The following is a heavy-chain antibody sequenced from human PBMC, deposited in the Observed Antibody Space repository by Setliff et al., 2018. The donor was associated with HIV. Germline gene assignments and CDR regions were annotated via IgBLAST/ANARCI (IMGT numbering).Heavy chain of an antibody. D-gene: IGHD3-10*01. J-gene: IGHJ4*02. CDR3: ATVFYYDSESFSLDY. CDR1: GGTFSSYA. CDR2: IIPLFGTT. Sequence: SVKVSCKASGGTFSSYAISWVRQAPGQGLEWVGGIIPLFGTTNYALKFQGRVTMTANESTNTAHMELSSLRSADTAMYYCATVFYYDSESFSLDYWGQGMLVTVSS. V-gene: IGHV1-69*13.